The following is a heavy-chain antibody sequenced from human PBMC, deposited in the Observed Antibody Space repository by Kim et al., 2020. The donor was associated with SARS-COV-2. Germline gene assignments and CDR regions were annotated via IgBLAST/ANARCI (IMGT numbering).Heavy chain of an antibody. J-gene: IGHJ6*01. Sequence: GGSLRLSCAASGFTFDDYAMHWVRQAPGKGLEWVLGISWNSGSIGYADSVKGRFTISRDNAKNSLYLQMNSLRAEDTALYYCSKDMSSSGWYFPYYYYYG. D-gene: IGHD6-19*01. V-gene: IGHV3-9*01. CDR1: GFTFDDYA. CDR2: ISWNSGSI. CDR3: SKDMSSSGWYFPYYYYYG.